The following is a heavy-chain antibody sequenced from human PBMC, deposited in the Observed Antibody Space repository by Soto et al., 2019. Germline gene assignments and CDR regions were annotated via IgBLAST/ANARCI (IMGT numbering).Heavy chain of an antibody. CDR2: VDPDNVHT. D-gene: IGHD6-13*01. CDR3: ARGAAAGYSYFYYMDV. J-gene: IGHJ6*03. V-gene: IGHV1-18*01. CDR1: GYGFSNYV. Sequence: QVQLVQSGPEVKKPGASVKVSCKASGYGFSNYVVTWVRQAPGQGLEWVGRVDPDNVHTKYAQRFQGRVTMTTDTATNTANMERRRLRSDDTAVYYCARGAAAGYSYFYYMDVWGKGTTVTVSS.